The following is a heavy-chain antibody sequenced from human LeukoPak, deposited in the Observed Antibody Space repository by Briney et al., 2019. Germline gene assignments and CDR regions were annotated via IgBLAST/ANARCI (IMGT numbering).Heavy chain of an antibody. Sequence: GGSLRLSCAASGFTFSSYSMNWVRQAPGKGLEWVSYISSSSSTIYYADSVKGRFTISRDNAKNSLYLQMNSLRDEDTAVYYCARVWFSELTGDYYYYYGMDVWGQGTTVTVSS. V-gene: IGHV3-48*02. CDR2: ISSSSSTI. D-gene: IGHD7-27*01. CDR3: ARVWFSELTGDYYYYYGMDV. CDR1: GFTFSSYS. J-gene: IGHJ6*02.